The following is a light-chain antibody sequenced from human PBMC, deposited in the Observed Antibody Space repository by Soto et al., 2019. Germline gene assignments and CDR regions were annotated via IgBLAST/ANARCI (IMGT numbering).Light chain of an antibody. Sequence: DIVMTQTPLSLSVTPGQPASISCKSSQTLLRSDGKTYLYWYLQKPGQPPQLLISEVSNRFSGVLDRLGGGGAGTDFTVKISRVEAEDVGVEYCKHSMRLPYPFGQGTKLEIK. CDR3: KHSMRLPYP. J-gene: IGKJ2*01. V-gene: IGKV2D-29*01. CDR2: EVS. CDR1: QTLLRSDGKTY.